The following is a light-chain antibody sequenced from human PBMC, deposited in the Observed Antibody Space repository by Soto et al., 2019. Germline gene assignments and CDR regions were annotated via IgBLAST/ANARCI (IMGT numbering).Light chain of an antibody. CDR3: QQYKSDRT. V-gene: IGKV1-5*01. CDR2: EAS. Sequence: DIQMTQSPSTLSASVGDRVTFTCRASQNIGGWLAWYQHKAGSAPKLLIYEASSLQRGVPSRFSGSGSGTEFALTISSLQPDDFATYYCQQYKSDRTFGPGTKVEIK. J-gene: IGKJ1*01. CDR1: QNIGGW.